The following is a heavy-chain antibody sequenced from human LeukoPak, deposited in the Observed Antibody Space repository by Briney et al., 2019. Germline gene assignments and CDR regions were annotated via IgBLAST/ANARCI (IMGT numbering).Heavy chain of an antibody. CDR1: GGSISSSSYY. Sequence: SETLSLTCTASGGSISSSSYYWGWIRQPPGKGLAWIGSIYYSGSTYYNPSLKSRVTISVDTSKNQFSLKLSSVTAADTAVYYCARIQWFGDYYYMDVWGKGTTVTVSS. CDR2: IYYSGST. D-gene: IGHD3-10*01. CDR3: ARIQWFGDYYYMDV. J-gene: IGHJ6*03. V-gene: IGHV4-39*07.